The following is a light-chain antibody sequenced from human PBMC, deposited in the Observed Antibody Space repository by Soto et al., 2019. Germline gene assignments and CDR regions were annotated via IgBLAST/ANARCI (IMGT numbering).Light chain of an antibody. Sequence: EIVLTQSPGTLSLSPGERATLSCRASQSVSNNYLAWYQQNPGEAPRLLIYGASSRATGIPDRFSGSGSGTDFTLTIRRLEPEDFAVYYCQQYCSSPPVTFGGGTRVEIK. CDR1: QSVSNNY. CDR3: QQYCSSPPVT. CDR2: GAS. V-gene: IGKV3-20*01. J-gene: IGKJ4*01.